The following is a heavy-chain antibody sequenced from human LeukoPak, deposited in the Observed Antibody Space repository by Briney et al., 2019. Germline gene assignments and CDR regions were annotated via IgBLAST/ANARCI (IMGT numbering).Heavy chain of an antibody. CDR1: GYTFTGYY. CDR2: ISPNSGAT. D-gene: IGHD4/OR15-4a*01. CDR3: ARDLWGWGSDYLDY. J-gene: IGHJ4*02. Sequence: ASVKVSXKASGYTFTGYYMHWVRQAPGQGLEWMGRISPNSGATNYAEKFRGRVTMARDTSINTVYMEMSSLRSDDTAVYYCARDLWGWGSDYLDYWGQGTLVTVSS. V-gene: IGHV1-2*06.